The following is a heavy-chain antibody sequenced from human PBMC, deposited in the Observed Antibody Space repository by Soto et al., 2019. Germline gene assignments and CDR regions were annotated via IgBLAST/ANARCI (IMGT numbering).Heavy chain of an antibody. D-gene: IGHD6-13*01. V-gene: IGHV1-46*01. Sequence: ASVKVSCKASGYTFTNNWIHGVRRAPGQGLEWMATINPSGGNTNYAHKFQGRVTMTRDTSTSTVYMELSSLTPEDTAVYYCARDHSIASSGAWWLDPWGQGTLVTVSS. CDR1: GYTFTNNW. CDR2: INPSGGNT. J-gene: IGHJ5*02. CDR3: ARDHSIASSGAWWLDP.